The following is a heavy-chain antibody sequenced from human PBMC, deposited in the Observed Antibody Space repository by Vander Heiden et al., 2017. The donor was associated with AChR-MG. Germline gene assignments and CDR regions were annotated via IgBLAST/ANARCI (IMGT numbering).Heavy chain of an antibody. V-gene: IGHV3-21*01. D-gene: IGHD1-1*01. CDR1: GFTFSGYS. CDR2: ISSSSSYI. CDR3: ASPTTGGGMDV. Sequence: EVQLVESGGGLVKPGGSLRLSCAASGFTFSGYSMNWDRQAPGKGLEWVSSISSSSSYIYYADSVKGRFTISRDNAKNSLYLQMNSLRAEDTAVYYCASPTTGGGMDVWGQGTTVTVSS. J-gene: IGHJ6*02.